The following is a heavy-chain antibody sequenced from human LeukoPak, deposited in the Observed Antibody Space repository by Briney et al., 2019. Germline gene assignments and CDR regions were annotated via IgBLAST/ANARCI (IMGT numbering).Heavy chain of an antibody. CDR3: ARQRVDCSSTSCYAFYYYYGMDV. Sequence: PSETLSLTCTVSGGSISSSSYYWGWIRQPPGKGLEWIGSIYYSGSTYYNPSLKSRVTISVDTSKNQFSLKLSSVTAADTAVYYYARQRVDCSSTSCYAFYYYYGMDVWGQGTTVTVSS. J-gene: IGHJ6*02. D-gene: IGHD2-2*01. V-gene: IGHV4-39*01. CDR2: IYYSGST. CDR1: GGSISSSSYY.